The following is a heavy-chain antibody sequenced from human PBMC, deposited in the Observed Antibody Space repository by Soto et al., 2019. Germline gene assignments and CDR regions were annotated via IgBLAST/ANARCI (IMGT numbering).Heavy chain of an antibody. CDR1: GGSISSGGYS. J-gene: IGHJ4*02. CDR3: ARDKITGLFDY. CDR2: IYHSGST. V-gene: IGHV4-30-2*01. Sequence: SETLSLTCAVSGGSISSGGYSLSWIRQPPGKGLEWIGYIYHSGSTYYNPSLKSRVTKSVDRSKNQFSLKLTSVTAADTAVYYCARDKITGLFDYWGQGTLVTVSS. D-gene: IGHD2-8*02.